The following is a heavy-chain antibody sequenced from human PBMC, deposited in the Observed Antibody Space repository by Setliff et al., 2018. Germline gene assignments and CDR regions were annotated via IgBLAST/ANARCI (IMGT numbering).Heavy chain of an antibody. V-gene: IGHV3-7*03. Sequence: HPGGSLRLSCAASGFTFSSYWMTWVRQAPGKGLEWVANIKQDGGKTYYVDSVRGRFTISRDNHKNTLHLQMNSLRVEDTAIYYCAKSPHDFWSGRVFFDYWGQGILVTVSS. J-gene: IGHJ4*01. CDR1: GFTFSSYW. D-gene: IGHD3-3*01. CDR2: IKQDGGKT. CDR3: AKSPHDFWSGRVFFDY.